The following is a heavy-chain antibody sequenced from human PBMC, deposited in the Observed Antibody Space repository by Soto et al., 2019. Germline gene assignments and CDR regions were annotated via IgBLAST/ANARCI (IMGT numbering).Heavy chain of an antibody. J-gene: IGHJ5*02. CDR1: GGSISSYY. CDR2: VHHSWGS. V-gene: IGHV4-59*08. Sequence: SETLSLTCAVYGGSISSYYWSWIRQPPGKGMEWIGYVHHSWGSTYNPSLQSRVAISLDTSKNQFSLKLSSVTAADTAVYYCARRQSSPWFDPWGQGTLVTVSS. D-gene: IGHD2-15*01. CDR3: ARRQSSPWFDP.